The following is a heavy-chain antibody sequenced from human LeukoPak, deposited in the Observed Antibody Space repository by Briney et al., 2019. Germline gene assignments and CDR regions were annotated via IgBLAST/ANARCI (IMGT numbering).Heavy chain of an antibody. D-gene: IGHD3-16*01. V-gene: IGHV1-2*02. CDR3: ARGRAWGSYYYFYLDV. J-gene: IGHJ6*03. CDR1: GYTFTGYY. Sequence: ASVNVSCKASGYTFTGYYMHWVRQAPGQGLEWMGWINPNSGSTNYAQKFQGRVTMTSDTSTTTVYMELSSLRSEDTAVYYCARGRAWGSYYYFYLDVWGKGTTVTISS. CDR2: INPNSGST.